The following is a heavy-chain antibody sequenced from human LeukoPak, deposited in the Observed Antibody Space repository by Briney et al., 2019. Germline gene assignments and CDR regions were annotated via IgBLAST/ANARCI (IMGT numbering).Heavy chain of an antibody. CDR2: INHSGST. D-gene: IGHD2-2*01. Sequence: SETLSLTWAVYGGSFSGYYWSWIRQPPGKGLEWIGEINHSGSTNYNPSLKSRVTISVDTSKNQFSLKLSSVTAADTAVYYCARGRDQYQLLISEAFDIWGQGTMVTVSS. V-gene: IGHV4-34*01. J-gene: IGHJ3*02. CDR1: GGSFSGYY. CDR3: ARGRDQYQLLISEAFDI.